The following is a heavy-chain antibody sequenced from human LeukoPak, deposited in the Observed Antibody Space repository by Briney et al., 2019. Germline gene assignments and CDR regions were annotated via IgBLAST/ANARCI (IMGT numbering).Heavy chain of an antibody. J-gene: IGHJ4*02. V-gene: IGHV3-33*01. D-gene: IGHD6-19*01. CDR2: LWYDGSNK. CDR1: GFTFSSYG. CDR3: ARAPVAGTYYFDY. Sequence: GGSLRLSCAASGFTFSSYGMHWVRPAPGKGLEWVAVLWYDGSNKYYADSVKGRFTISRDNSKNTLYLQMNSLRAEDTAVYYCARAPVAGTYYFDYWGQGTLVTVFS.